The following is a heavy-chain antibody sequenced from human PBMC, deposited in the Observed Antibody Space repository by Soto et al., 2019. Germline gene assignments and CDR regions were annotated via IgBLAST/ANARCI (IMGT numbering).Heavy chain of an antibody. D-gene: IGHD6-19*01. V-gene: IGHV3-23*01. CDR3: AKAGSSGWRKYFDN. CDR2: ISISSDRT. CDR1: GLTFNTFA. Sequence: PXGSLRLSFVTSGLTFNTFAMSWVRRAPGKGLDWVSAISISSDRTYYADSVKGRFFISRDNSNNTLFLRVSSLRVEDTATYYCAKAGSSGWRKYFDNWGQGTPVTVSS. J-gene: IGHJ4*02.